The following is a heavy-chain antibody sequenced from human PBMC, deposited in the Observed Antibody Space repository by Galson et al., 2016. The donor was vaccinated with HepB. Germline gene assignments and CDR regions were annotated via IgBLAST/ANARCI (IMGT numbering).Heavy chain of an antibody. Sequence: SVKVSCKASGFSFTSYSIHWVRQAPGQSLEWMGWINGGNGNTKYSQKFQDRVTIIRDTSASTAYMELSSLRSEDTAVYYCAFSSGWYLGGAFDVWGQGTMVTVSS. CDR2: INGGNGNT. D-gene: IGHD6-19*01. J-gene: IGHJ3*01. V-gene: IGHV1-3*01. CDR1: GFSFTSYS. CDR3: AFSSGWYLGGAFDV.